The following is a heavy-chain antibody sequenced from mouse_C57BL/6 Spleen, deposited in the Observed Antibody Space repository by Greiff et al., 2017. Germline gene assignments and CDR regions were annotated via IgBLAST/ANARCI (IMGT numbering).Heavy chain of an antibody. J-gene: IGHJ2*01. V-gene: IGHV5-4*01. CDR2: ISDGGSYT. CDR3: ARESSGSSSLDY. D-gene: IGHD1-1*01. CDR1: GFTFSSYA. Sequence: EVKLMESGGGLVKPGGSLKLSCAASGFTFSSYAMSWVRQTPEKRLEWVATISDGGSYTYYPDNVKGRFTISRDNAKNNLYLLMSQLKSEDPAMYFGARESSGSSSLDYWGQGTTRTVAS.